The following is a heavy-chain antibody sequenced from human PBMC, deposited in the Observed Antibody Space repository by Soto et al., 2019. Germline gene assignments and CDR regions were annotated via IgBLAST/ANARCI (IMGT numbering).Heavy chain of an antibody. CDR3: ARDIIVVVVAATYNWFDP. CDR1: GYTFTGYY. Sequence: EASVKVSCKASGYTFTGYYMHWVRQAPGQGLEWMGWINPNSGGTNYAQKFQGRVTMTRDTSISTAYMELSRLRSDDTAVYYCARDIIVVVVAATYNWFDPWGQGTLVTVSS. J-gene: IGHJ5*02. V-gene: IGHV1-2*02. D-gene: IGHD2-15*01. CDR2: INPNSGGT.